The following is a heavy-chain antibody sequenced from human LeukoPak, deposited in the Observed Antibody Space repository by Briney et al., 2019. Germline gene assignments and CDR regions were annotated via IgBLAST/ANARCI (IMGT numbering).Heavy chain of an antibody. V-gene: IGHV4-34*01. CDR2: INHSGRT. J-gene: IGHJ4*02. CDR1: GDSFIGYF. Sequence: SETLSLTCAASGDSFIGYFWTWIRQAPGKGLEWIGDINHSGRTNYNPSLQRRVSISVDTSKNQFSLNVTSVTGADAAVYYCARTSGFFDSSGFYQQNPYYFQYWGQGVLVTVSS. D-gene: IGHD3-22*01. CDR3: ARTSGFFDSSGFYQQNPYYFQY.